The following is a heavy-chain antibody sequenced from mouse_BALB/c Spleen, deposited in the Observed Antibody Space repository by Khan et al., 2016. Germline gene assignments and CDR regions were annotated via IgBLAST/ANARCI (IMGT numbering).Heavy chain of an antibody. CDR2: ILPGSGYS. CDR1: GYTFSNSW. V-gene: IGHV1-9*01. J-gene: IGHJ4*01. CDR3: ARVWYSMDY. Sequence: QVQLQQSGAELMKPGASVKISCKATGYTFSNSWIEWVKQRPGHGLEWIGDILPGSGYSNSNENFKGKATFTADASSNTAYMQLISLTSEDSAVYFCARVWYSMDYWGQGTSVTVSS.